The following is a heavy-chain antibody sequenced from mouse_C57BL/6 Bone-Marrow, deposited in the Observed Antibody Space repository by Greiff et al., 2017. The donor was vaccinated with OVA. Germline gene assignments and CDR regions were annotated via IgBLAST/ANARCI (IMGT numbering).Heavy chain of an antibody. J-gene: IGHJ4*01. CDR3: TTHPTLSTVGAMDY. D-gene: IGHD1-1*01. CDR2: IDPEDGDT. V-gene: IGHV14-1*01. CDR1: GFNIKDYY. Sequence: EVQLQQSGAELVRPGASVKLSCTASGFNIKDYYMHWVKQRPEQGLEWIGRIDPEDGDTEYAPKFQGKATMTADTSSNTAYLQLSSLTSEDTAVYYCTTHPTLSTVGAMDYWGQGTSVTVSS.